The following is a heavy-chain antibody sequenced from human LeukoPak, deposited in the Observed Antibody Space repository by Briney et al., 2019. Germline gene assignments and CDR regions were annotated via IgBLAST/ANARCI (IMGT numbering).Heavy chain of an antibody. CDR3: ARAPYDILTGYPDY. D-gene: IGHD3-9*01. V-gene: IGHV3-30-3*01. Sequence: GGSLRLSCAASGFTFSSYAMHWVRQAPGKGLEWVAVISYDGSNKYYADSVKGRFTISRDNSKNTLYLQMNSLRTEDTAMYYCARAPYDILTGYPDYWGQETLVTVSS. CDR2: ISYDGSNK. CDR1: GFTFSSYA. J-gene: IGHJ4*02.